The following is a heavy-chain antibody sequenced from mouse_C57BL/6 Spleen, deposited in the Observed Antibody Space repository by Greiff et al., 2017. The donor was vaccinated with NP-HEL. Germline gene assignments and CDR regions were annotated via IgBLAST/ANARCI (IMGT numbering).Heavy chain of an antibody. CDR2: IYPGSGST. Sequence: QVQLQQPGAELVKLGASVKMSCKASGYTSTTYWITWVKQGPGKGLGGIGDIYPGSGSTNYNKKFKSKATLTVDTSSSTAYMQLSSLTSEDSAVYCCARLSYYAMDCWGQGTSVTVSS. J-gene: IGHJ4*01. CDR1: GYTSTTYW. V-gene: IGHV1-55*01. CDR3: ARLSYYAMDC.